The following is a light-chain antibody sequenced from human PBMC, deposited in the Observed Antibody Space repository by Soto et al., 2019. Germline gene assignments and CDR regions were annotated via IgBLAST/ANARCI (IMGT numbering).Light chain of an antibody. Sequence: EIVMTQSPDTLSVSPGERATLSCRASQSVSDRVVWYQQKSGQAPSLLIYAASTRAAGVPARFSGSGSGTEFTLTISSLQSEDFAVYFCQQYADWPKTFGQGTRLEI. J-gene: IGKJ5*01. V-gene: IGKV3-15*01. CDR1: QSVSDR. CDR3: QQYADWPKT. CDR2: AAS.